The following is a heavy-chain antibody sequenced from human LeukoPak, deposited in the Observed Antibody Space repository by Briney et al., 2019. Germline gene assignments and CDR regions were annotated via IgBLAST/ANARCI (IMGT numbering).Heavy chain of an antibody. J-gene: IGHJ4*02. V-gene: IGHV4-34*01. CDR1: GGSFSGYY. CDR3: ARVGYYYDSSGYSHFDY. Sequence: PSETLSLTCAVYGGSFSGYYWSWIRQPPGKGLEWIGEINYSGSTNYNPSLNSRVTISVDTSKNQFSLKLSTVTAADTAVYYCARVGYYYDSSGYSHFDYWGQGTLVTVSS. CDR2: INYSGST. D-gene: IGHD3-22*01.